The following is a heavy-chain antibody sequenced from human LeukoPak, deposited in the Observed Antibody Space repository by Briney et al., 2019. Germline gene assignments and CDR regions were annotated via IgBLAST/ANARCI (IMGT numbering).Heavy chain of an antibody. CDR3: ARDIAYCSGGSCYSYYYYGMDV. Sequence: GRTLRLSCEASGFTFSSYAMHWVRQAPGKGLEWVAVISYDGSNKYYADSVEGRFTISRDNSKNTLYLQMNSLRAEDTAVYYCARDIAYCSGGSCYSYYYYGMDVWGRGTTVTVSS. J-gene: IGHJ6*02. CDR1: GFTFSSYA. CDR2: ISYDGSNK. V-gene: IGHV3-30-3*01. D-gene: IGHD2-15*01.